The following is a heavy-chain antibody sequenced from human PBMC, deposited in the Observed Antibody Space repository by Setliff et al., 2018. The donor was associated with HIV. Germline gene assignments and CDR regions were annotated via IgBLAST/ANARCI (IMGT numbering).Heavy chain of an antibody. CDR2: ISVYNGYT. CDR1: GYTFTSYG. V-gene: IGHV1-18*01. CDR3: ARGAFIGYGWSYFGMDV. J-gene: IGHJ6*02. D-gene: IGHD3-22*01. Sequence: ASVKVSCKASGYTFTSYGISWVRQAPGHGLEWMGWISVYNGYTNYAQRLQGRVTMTTDTSTSTAYIDLRSLGSDDTAVYYCARGAFIGYGWSYFGMDVWGQGTTVTVSS.